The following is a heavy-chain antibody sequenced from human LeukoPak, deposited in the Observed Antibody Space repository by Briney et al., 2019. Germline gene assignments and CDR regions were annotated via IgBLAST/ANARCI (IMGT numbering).Heavy chain of an antibody. CDR2: ISYDGSNK. Sequence: GGSLRLSCAASGFTFSSYGMHWVRQAPGKGLEWVAIISYDGSNKYYADSVQGRFTISRDNSKNTLYLQMNSLRAEDTAVYYCARWKMEGKVVDVFDIWGQGTRVTVSS. CDR3: ARWKMEGKVVDVFDI. CDR1: GFTFSSYG. V-gene: IGHV3-30*03. D-gene: IGHD3-22*01. J-gene: IGHJ3*02.